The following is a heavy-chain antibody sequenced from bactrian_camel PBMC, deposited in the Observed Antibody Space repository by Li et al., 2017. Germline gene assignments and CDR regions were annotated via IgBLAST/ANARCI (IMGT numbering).Heavy chain of an antibody. CDR1: GLTFRHSC. D-gene: IGHD3*01. Sequence: HVQLVESGGGSAQAGGSLRLSCVASGLTFRHSCVGWFRQAPGKEREAVASIYNGANIVYADSVKGRFTISQDATKDTVHLQMTRLRPEDTAMYYCAARYGWSGGCHSWSQTAMNYWGKGTQVTVS. CDR2: IYNGANI. V-gene: IGHV3S53*01. J-gene: IGHJ7*01.